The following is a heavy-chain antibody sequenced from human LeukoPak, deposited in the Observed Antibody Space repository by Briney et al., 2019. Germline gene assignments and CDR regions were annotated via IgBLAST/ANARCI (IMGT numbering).Heavy chain of an antibody. V-gene: IGHV3-7*01. CDR3: ARDGEAPTLEYYFDY. D-gene: IGHD2/OR15-2a*01. CDR1: GFRFNTYW. CDR2: IKQDGNEK. J-gene: IGHJ4*02. Sequence: GGSLRLSCAASGFRFNTYWMSWVRQAPGKGLEWVANIKQDGNEKYYVDSVKGRFTISRDNAKNSLYLQMNSLRAEDTAVYYCARDGEAPTLEYYFDYWGQGTLVTVSS.